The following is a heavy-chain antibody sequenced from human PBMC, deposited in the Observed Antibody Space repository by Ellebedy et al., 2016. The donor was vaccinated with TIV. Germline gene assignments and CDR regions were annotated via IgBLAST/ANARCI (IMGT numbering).Heavy chain of an antibody. V-gene: IGHV1-24*01. D-gene: IGHD3-10*01. Sequence: ASVKVSCXVSGYTLTELSMHWVRQAPGKGLEWMGGFDPEDGETIYAQKFQGRVTMTEDTSTDTAYMELSSLRSEDTAVYYCATAQDARYGSGSCHAFDIWGQGTMVTVSS. CDR1: GYTLTELS. CDR3: ATAQDARYGSGSCHAFDI. J-gene: IGHJ3*02. CDR2: FDPEDGET.